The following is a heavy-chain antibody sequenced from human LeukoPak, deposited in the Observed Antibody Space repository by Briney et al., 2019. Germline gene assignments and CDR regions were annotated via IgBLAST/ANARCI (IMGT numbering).Heavy chain of an antibody. J-gene: IGHJ6*03. D-gene: IGHD1-1*01. CDR1: GYTFTSSG. V-gene: IGHV1-18*01. Sequence: GASVTVSCKASGYTFTSSGISWVRQAPGQGLEWMGWIDAYNGNTNYAQKLQGRVTMTTDTSTTTAYMELRSLRLDDTAVYYCARAGSYYYMGVWGKGTTVTVSS. CDR3: ARAGSYYYMGV. CDR2: IDAYNGNT.